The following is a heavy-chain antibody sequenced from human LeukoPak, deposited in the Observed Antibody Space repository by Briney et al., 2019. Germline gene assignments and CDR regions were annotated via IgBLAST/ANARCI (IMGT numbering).Heavy chain of an antibody. Sequence: GGSLRLSCAASGFTVSSNYMSWVRQAPGKGLEWVSSISSSSSYIYYADSVKGRFTISRDNAKNSLYLQMNSLRAEDTAVYYCARDEAQWEPTGDWGQGTLVTVSS. J-gene: IGHJ4*02. CDR1: GFTVSSNY. CDR3: ARDEAQWEPTGD. V-gene: IGHV3-21*01. D-gene: IGHD1-26*01. CDR2: ISSSSSYI.